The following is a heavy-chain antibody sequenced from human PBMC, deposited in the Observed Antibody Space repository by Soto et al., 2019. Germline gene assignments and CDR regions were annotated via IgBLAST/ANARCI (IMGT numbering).Heavy chain of an antibody. J-gene: IGHJ4*02. CDR2: IWYDGSNK. Sequence: VQLVESGGGLVQPGGSLRLSCAASGFTFSSYSMNWVRQAPGKGLEWVAVIWYDGSNKYYADSVKGRFTISRDNSKNTLYLQMNSLRAEDTAVYYCARDSGSYPGDYWGQGTLVTVSS. V-gene: IGHV3-33*08. CDR3: ARDSGSYPGDY. CDR1: GFTFSSYS. D-gene: IGHD1-26*01.